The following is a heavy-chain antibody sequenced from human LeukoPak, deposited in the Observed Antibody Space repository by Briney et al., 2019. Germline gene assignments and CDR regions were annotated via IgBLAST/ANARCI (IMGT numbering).Heavy chain of an antibody. CDR3: TREASSRYFDY. V-gene: IGHV1-18*01. Sequence: WMGWISAYNGNTNYAQKLQGRVTMTTDTSTSTAYMELRSLRSDDTAVYYCTREASSRYFDYWGQGTLVTVSS. CDR2: ISAYNGNT. J-gene: IGHJ4*02.